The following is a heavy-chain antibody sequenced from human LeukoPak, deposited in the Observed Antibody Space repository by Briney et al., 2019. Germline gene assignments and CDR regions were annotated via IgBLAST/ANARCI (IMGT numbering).Heavy chain of an antibody. CDR1: GFTVSSNY. V-gene: IGHV3-66*01. CDR3: AREGEVAGTFDY. J-gene: IGHJ4*02. CDR2: IYSGGST. D-gene: IGHD6-19*01. Sequence: GGSLRLSCAASGFTVSSNYMSWVRQAPGKGLEWVSVIYSGGSTYYADSVKGRFTISRDNSKNTLYLQMNSLRAEDTAVCYCAREGEVAGTFDYWGQGTLATVSS.